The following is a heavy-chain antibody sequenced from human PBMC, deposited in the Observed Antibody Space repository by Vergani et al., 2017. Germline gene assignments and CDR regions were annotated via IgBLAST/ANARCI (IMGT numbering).Heavy chain of an antibody. J-gene: IGHJ3*01. V-gene: IGHV3-48*01. D-gene: IGHD1-26*01. CDR3: AREYSGTSDRAFDF. Sequence: EVQLLESGGGLVQPGGSLRLSCVVSGFDFSSYIMNWVRQAPGKGLEWVSFVLDGTKSQSYAESVKGRFTISRDSAKNSLYLQMDSLRAEDTAVYYCAREYSGTSDRAFDFWGQGRKVTVSS. CDR1: GFDFSSYI. CDR2: VLDGTKSQ.